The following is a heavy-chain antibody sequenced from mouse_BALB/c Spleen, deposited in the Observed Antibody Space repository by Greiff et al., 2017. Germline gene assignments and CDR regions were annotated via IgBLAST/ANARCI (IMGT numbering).Heavy chain of an antibody. Sequence: EVHLVESGGGLVKPGGSLKLSCAASGFTFSSYAMSWVRQTPEKRLEWVASISSGGSTYYPDSVKGRFTISRDNARNILYLQMSSLRSEDTAMYYCARGQGGEYYFDYWGQGTTLTVSS. CDR2: ISSGGST. CDR3: ARGQGGEYYFDY. CDR1: GFTFSSYA. V-gene: IGHV5-6-5*01. J-gene: IGHJ2*01.